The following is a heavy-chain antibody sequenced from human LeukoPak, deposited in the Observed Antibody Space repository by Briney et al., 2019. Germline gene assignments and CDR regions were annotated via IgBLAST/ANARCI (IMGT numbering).Heavy chain of an antibody. CDR1: GYTFTSYD. D-gene: IGHD6-13*01. J-gene: IGHJ5*02. CDR2: ISAYNGNT. V-gene: IGHV1-18*01. Sequence: ASVKVSCKASGYTFTSYDINWVRQATGQGLEWMGWISAYNGNTNYAQKLQGRVTMTTDTSTSTAYMELRSLRSDDTAVYYCARAPMHEAAAGTSTFDPWGQGTLVTVSS. CDR3: ARAPMHEAAAGTSTFDP.